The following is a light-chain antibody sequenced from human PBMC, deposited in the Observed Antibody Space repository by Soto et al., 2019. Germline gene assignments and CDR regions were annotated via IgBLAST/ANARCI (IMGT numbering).Light chain of an antibody. CDR3: QQYENWTWT. J-gene: IGKJ1*01. V-gene: IGKV3-15*01. CDR1: ESISDT. CDR2: GAS. Sequence: PGGRATLSCRASESISDTLAWYQQKPGQAPRLIIDGASRRATGFPARFSGSGSGTDFTLTISSMQSQYVAVYYCQQYENWTWTFGQGTKVDIK.